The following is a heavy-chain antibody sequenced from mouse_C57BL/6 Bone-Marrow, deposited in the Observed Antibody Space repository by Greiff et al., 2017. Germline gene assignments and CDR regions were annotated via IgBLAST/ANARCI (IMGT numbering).Heavy chain of an antibody. Sequence: EVKLMESGAELVRPGASVKLSCTASGFNIKDDYMHWVKQRPEQGLEWIGWIDPENGDTEYASKFQGKATITADTSSNTAYLQLSSLTSEDTAIYYCTPYELVGYWGQGTTLTVSS. CDR3: TPYELVGY. CDR1: GFNIKDDY. CDR2: IDPENGDT. V-gene: IGHV14-4*01. D-gene: IGHD2-3*01. J-gene: IGHJ2*01.